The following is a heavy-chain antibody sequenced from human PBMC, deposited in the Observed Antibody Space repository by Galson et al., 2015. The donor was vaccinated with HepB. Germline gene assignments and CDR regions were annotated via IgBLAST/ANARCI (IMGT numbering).Heavy chain of an antibody. D-gene: IGHD3-16*01. Sequence: SLRLSCAASGFTFDDYAMHWVRQAPGKGLEWVSGISWNSGSIGYADSVKGRFTISRDNAKNSLYLQMNSLRAEDTALYYCAKLMITFGGGRGGFDYWGQGTLVTVSS. CDR3: AKLMITFGGGRGGFDY. CDR2: ISWNSGSI. CDR1: GFTFDDYA. V-gene: IGHV3-9*01. J-gene: IGHJ4*02.